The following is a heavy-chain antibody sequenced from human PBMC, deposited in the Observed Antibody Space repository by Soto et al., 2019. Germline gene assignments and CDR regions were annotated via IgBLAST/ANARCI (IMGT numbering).Heavy chain of an antibody. D-gene: IGHD5-18*01. V-gene: IGHV1-69*06. Sequence: SVKVSCKASGGTFSSYAISWVRQAPGQGLEWMGGIIPIFGTANYAQKFQGRVTITADKSTSTAYMELSSLRSEDTAVYYCARGGENTAMILYYYGMDVRGQGTTVT. CDR2: IIPIFGTA. CDR3: ARGGENTAMILYYYGMDV. J-gene: IGHJ6*02. CDR1: GGTFSSYA.